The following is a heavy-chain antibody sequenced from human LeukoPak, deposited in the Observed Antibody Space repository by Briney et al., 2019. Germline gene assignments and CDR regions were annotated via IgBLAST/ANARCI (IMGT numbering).Heavy chain of an antibody. CDR1: GFTFSSYW. J-gene: IGHJ1*01. CDR3: ARAPSEIGGYYPEYFRH. Sequence: PGGSLRLAFSPSGFTFSSYWMHSGRQARGKGLVLVSRIKSEGQTTNAASGKGRLTISRDNDKNTVSLQMNSLRAEDTGVYYCARAPSEIGGYYPEYFRHWGQGTLVTVSS. V-gene: IGHV3-74*01. CDR2: IKSEGQT. D-gene: IGHD3-22*01.